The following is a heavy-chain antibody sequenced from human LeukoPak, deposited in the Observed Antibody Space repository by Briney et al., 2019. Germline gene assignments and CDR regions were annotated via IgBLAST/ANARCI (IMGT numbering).Heavy chain of an antibody. D-gene: IGHD6-13*01. Sequence: GASVKVSCKASGYTFTSYAIHWVRQAPGQGLEWMGWITPSGGTNYPQKFQGRVAITWDTSITTAYMDLSRLTSDDTAVYYCARDIAVAAGPFDVWGQGTMVTVSS. J-gene: IGHJ3*01. CDR1: GYTFTSYA. V-gene: IGHV1-2*02. CDR2: ITPSGGT. CDR3: ARDIAVAAGPFDV.